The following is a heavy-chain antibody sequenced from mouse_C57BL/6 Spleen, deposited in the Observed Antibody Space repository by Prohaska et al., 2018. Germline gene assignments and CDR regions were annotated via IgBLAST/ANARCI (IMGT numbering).Heavy chain of an antibody. Sequence: QVQLQQPGAELVKPGASVKLSCKASGYTFTSYWMQWVKQRPGQGLEWIGEIDPSDSYTNYNQKFKGKATLTVDTSSSTAYMQLSSLTSEDSAVYYCARKGAGSWGQGTTLTVSS. J-gene: IGHJ2*01. CDR3: ARKGAGS. CDR2: IDPSDSYT. V-gene: IGHV1-50*01. D-gene: IGHD3-3*01. CDR1: GYTFTSYW.